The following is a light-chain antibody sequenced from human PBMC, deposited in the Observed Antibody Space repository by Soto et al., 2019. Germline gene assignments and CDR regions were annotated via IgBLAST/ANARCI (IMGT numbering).Light chain of an antibody. CDR2: TAS. Sequence: DIQMTQSPSSLSASVGDRVTITCRASQGISSYLAWYQQKPGKAPKLLIYTASTLQSGVPSRFSGSGSGTDFTLTISSLQPDDFATYYCLQLNSYPRTFGQGTKEDIK. J-gene: IGKJ1*01. CDR1: QGISSY. CDR3: LQLNSYPRT. V-gene: IGKV1-9*01.